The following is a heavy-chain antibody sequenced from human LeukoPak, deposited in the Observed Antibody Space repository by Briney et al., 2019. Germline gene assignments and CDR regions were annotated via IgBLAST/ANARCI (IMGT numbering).Heavy chain of an antibody. V-gene: IGHV1-69*05. D-gene: IGHD3-22*01. CDR3: ARGVSGYQGYYNMDV. CDR1: GGTFSSYA. Sequence: GSSVKVSCKASGGTFSSYAINWVRQAPGQGLEWVGRIIPIFGTANYAQKFQGRVTITTDESTSTAYMELSSLRSEDTAVYYCARGVSGYQGYYNMDVWDKGTTVTVSS. CDR2: IIPIFGTA. J-gene: IGHJ6*03.